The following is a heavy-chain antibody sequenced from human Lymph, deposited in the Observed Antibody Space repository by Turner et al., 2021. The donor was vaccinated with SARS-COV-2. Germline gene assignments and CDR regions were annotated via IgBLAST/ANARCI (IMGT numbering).Heavy chain of an antibody. V-gene: IGHV3-53*02. CDR3: ARDLSTYGMDV. J-gene: IGHJ6*02. CDR2: IYSGGTT. Sequence: EVQLVATGGGLFQPGGSLRLSCAVSGIIVSRNYMNWVRQAPGKGLEWVSVIYSGGTTYYADSVKGRFTITRDNSKNTLYLQRNSLRVEDTAVYYCARDLSTYGMDVWGQGTTVTVSS. D-gene: IGHD2-2*01. CDR1: GIIVSRNY.